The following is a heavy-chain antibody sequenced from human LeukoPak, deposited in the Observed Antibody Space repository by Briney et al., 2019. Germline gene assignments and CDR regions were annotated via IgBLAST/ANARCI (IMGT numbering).Heavy chain of an antibody. J-gene: IGHJ4*02. V-gene: IGHV3-23*01. Sequence: GGSLRLSCAASGFTFSTYAMSWVRQTPGKGLEWVAAISGSNPGTYHASSVRGRFTISRYNSKNTLHLQMNGLRAEDAAIYYCSKARVGHSRGGFCYHFDSWGQGTLVTVSS. CDR2: ISGSNPGT. CDR1: GFTFSTYA. CDR3: SKARVGHSRGGFCYHFDS. D-gene: IGHD2-15*01.